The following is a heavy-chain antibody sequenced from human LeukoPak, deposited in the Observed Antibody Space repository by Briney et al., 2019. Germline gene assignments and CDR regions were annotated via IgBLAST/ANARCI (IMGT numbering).Heavy chain of an antibody. D-gene: IGHD2-2*01. J-gene: IGHJ6*03. V-gene: IGHV1-69*05. CDR3: ARVLQRYCSSTSCPTRVSGYYYYMDV. Sequence: SVKVSCKASGGTFSSYAISCVRQAPGQGLECMGGIIPIFGTAHYAQKFQGRVTITTDESTSTAYMELSSLRSEDTAVYYCARVLQRYCSSTSCPTRVSGYYYYMDVWGKGTTVTVSS. CDR1: GGTFSSYA. CDR2: IIPIFGTA.